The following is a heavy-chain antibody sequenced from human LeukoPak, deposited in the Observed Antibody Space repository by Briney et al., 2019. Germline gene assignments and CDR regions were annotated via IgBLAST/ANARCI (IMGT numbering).Heavy chain of an antibody. CDR2: ISAYNGNT. Sequence: ASVKVSCKASGYTFSSYGISWVRQARQAPGQGLEWMGWISAYNGNTIYVQNLQARVTMTTDTSTTTACMELRSLTSDDTAVYYCARTPFLHCSGGTCYSDSWGQGTLVTVSS. D-gene: IGHD2-15*01. V-gene: IGHV1-18*01. CDR3: ARTPFLHCSGGTCYSDS. CDR1: GYTFSSYG. J-gene: IGHJ4*02.